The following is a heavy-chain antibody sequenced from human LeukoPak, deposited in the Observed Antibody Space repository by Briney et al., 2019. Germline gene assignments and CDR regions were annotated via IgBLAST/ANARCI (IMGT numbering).Heavy chain of an antibody. Sequence: QSGGSLRLSCAASGFTFSSYAMSWVRQAPGKGLEWVSAISGSGGSTYYADFVKGRFTISRDNSKNTLYLQMNSLRAEDTAVYYCAKEPTRGYCSGGSCQLFDYWGQGTLVTVSS. CDR2: ISGSGGST. D-gene: IGHD2-15*01. V-gene: IGHV3-23*01. J-gene: IGHJ4*02. CDR3: AKEPTRGYCSGGSCQLFDY. CDR1: GFTFSSYA.